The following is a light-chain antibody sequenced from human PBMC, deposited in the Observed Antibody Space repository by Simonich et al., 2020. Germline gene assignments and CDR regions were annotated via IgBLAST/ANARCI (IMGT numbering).Light chain of an antibody. J-gene: IGLJ3*02. CDR2: EGS. CDR3: CSYAGSSNWV. V-gene: IGLV2-23*01. CDR1: SRDVGSYNL. Sequence: QSALTQPASVSGSPGQSITISCTGTSRDVGSYNLVSWYQQHPGKPPKLMIYEGSERPSGVSNRFSGSKSGNTASLTISGLQAEDEADYYCCSYAGSSNWVFGGGTKLTVL.